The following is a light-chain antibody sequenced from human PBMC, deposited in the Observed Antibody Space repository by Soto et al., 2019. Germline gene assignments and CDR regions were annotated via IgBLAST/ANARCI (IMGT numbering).Light chain of an antibody. CDR3: QQYYSYPVV. J-gene: IGKJ2*01. CDR2: KAS. V-gene: IGKV1-5*03. CDR1: ESVGRW. Sequence: DIQLTHSPSTLSASVGDRVTITCRASESVGRWLAWYQQKPGKAAKLLIYKASSLESGVPLRFSGDGSGTEFTLTISYLQPEDSATYYCQQYYSYPVVFGLGTKLEIK.